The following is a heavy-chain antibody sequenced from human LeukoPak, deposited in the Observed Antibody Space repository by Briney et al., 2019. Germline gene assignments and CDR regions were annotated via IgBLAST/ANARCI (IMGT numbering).Heavy chain of an antibody. J-gene: IGHJ3*02. V-gene: IGHV3-23*01. CDR2: ISGSGGNT. D-gene: IGHD1-14*01. CDR1: GFAFGGFA. CDR3: AKNQFDI. Sequence: GGSLRLSCSASGFAFGGFAMGWVRQAPGKGLEWVSSISGSGGNTYYADSVEGRFTISRDNSKNTLYLQMNSLRAEDTAVYYCAKNQFDIWGQGAMVTVSS.